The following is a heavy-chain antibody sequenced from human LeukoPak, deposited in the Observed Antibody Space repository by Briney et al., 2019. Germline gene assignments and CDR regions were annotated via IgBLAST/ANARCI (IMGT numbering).Heavy chain of an antibody. CDR2: ISSDGSEE. Sequence: GGSLRLSCAASEFTFSNYGMHWVRQAPGKGLELVAGISSDGSEEYYADSVEGRFTISRDNPKNTLYLEMNSLRAVDTAVYYCAKGDSGFYFYFDYWGQGTLVTVSS. CDR1: EFTFSNYG. V-gene: IGHV3-30*18. CDR3: AKGDSGFYFYFDY. J-gene: IGHJ4*02. D-gene: IGHD3-22*01.